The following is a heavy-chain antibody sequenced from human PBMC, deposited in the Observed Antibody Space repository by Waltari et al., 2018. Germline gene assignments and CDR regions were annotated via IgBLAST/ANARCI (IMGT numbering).Heavy chain of an antibody. V-gene: IGHV4-39*01. CDR3: ATYIGASIGTAAFDV. CDR1: GVYITSNRHY. D-gene: IGHD5-12*01. J-gene: IGHJ3*01. Sequence: QLQLQESGPGLVKPSETLSLTCSVSGVYITSNRHYWGWIRQPPGQGPEWLATMSYSGATYISPSLKSRVTISRDTSNNQLSLTLRSVTAADTAVYYCATYIGASIGTAAFDVWGQGTMVNVSS. CDR2: MSYSGAT.